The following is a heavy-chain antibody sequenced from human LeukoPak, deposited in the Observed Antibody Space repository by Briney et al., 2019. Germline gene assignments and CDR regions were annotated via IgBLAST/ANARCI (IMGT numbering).Heavy chain of an antibody. D-gene: IGHD3-10*01. CDR1: GGSISSGDYY. V-gene: IGHV4-30-4*08. CDR2: VYYSGST. Sequence: SQTLSLTCTVSGGSISSGDYYWSWIRQPPGKGLEWMGYVYYSGSTYYNPSLKSRVNISVDTSKNQFSLKLSSVTAADTAVYYCARHAGGWFGETNFDYWGQGTLVTVSS. J-gene: IGHJ4*02. CDR3: ARHAGGWFGETNFDY.